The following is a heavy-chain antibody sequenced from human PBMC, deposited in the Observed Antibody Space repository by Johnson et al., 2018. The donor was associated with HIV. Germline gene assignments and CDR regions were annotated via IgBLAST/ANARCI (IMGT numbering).Heavy chain of an antibody. CDR3: ARAVRTGPSPGFVFDI. CDR1: GFTFSSYA. V-gene: IGHV3-20*04. Sequence: VQLVESGGGLVQPGGSLRLSCAASGFTFSSYAMSWVRQAPGKGLEWVSGINWNGGSTGYADSVKGRFSIFRDNAKRSFYLQMNTLRAEDTALYYCARAVRTGPSPGFVFDIWGQGTMVTVSS. CDR2: INWNGGST. J-gene: IGHJ3*02. D-gene: IGHD1-1*01.